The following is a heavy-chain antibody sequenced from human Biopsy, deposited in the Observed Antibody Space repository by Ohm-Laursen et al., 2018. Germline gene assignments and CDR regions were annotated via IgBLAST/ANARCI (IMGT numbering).Heavy chain of an antibody. CDR1: GESFNGYY. J-gene: IGHJ6*02. V-gene: IGHV4-34*01. CDR2: INNRGRT. CDR3: VRGVDYYDPYHYYALDV. Sequence: SETLSLTCAVYGESFNGYYWSWIRQTPGKGLEWIGEINNRGRTNYNPSLKSRVTISVETSKNQFSLKVRSVTAADTAVYYCVRGVDYYDPYHYYALDVWGQGTTVTVSS. D-gene: IGHD3-22*01.